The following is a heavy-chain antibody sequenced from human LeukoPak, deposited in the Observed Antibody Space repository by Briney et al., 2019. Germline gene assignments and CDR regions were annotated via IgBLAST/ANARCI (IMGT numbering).Heavy chain of an antibody. V-gene: IGHV1-18*01. J-gene: IGHJ4*02. CDR3: ARDLRSSGWTENDY. D-gene: IGHD6-19*01. Sequence: ASVKVSCKASGYTFTTYGISWVRQATGQGLEWMGWISAYNGNTNYAQKLQGRVTLTTDTSTSTAYMELRSLGSDDTAVYYCARDLRSSGWTENDYWGPGTLVTVSS. CDR1: GYTFTTYG. CDR2: ISAYNGNT.